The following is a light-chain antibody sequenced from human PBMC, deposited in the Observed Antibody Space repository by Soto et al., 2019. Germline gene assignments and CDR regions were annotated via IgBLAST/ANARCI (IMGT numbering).Light chain of an antibody. V-gene: IGKV3-11*01. Sequence: EIVLTQSPATLSLSPGERATLSCRASQSVGGFLAWYQQRSGQTPKLLIYDASKRAPGIPARFSGSESGTHFPLTIGSLEPEDFAVYYCQHRSNWLGTFGPGTKVDIK. CDR2: DAS. CDR3: QHRSNWLGT. J-gene: IGKJ3*01. CDR1: QSVGGF.